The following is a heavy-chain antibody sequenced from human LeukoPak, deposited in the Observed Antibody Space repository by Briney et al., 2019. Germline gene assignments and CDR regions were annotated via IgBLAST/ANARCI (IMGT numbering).Heavy chain of an antibody. CDR3: ASHEVDTAMVDY. V-gene: IGHV4-59*08. J-gene: IGHJ4*02. CDR1: GGSISSYY. CDR2: IYYSGST. D-gene: IGHD5-18*01. Sequence: SETLSLTCTVSGGSISSYYWSWIRQPPGKGLEWIGYIYYSGSTYYNPSLKSRVTISVDTSKNQFSLKLSSVTAADTAVYYCASHEVDTAMVDYWGQGTLVTVSS.